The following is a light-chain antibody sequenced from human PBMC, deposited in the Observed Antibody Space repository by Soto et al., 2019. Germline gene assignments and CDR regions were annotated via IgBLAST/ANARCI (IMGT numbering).Light chain of an antibody. CDR1: QSVRSW. Sequence: DIAMTQSPSTLSASVGDRDTITCRASQSVRSWLAWYQQKPGRAPKFLVYDASSLESGVPSRFSGSGSGTEFTLAISNLQPDDFATYYCQQYDNYPHPVGGGTNVEI. J-gene: IGKJ4*01. CDR2: DAS. CDR3: QQYDNYPHP. V-gene: IGKV1-5*01.